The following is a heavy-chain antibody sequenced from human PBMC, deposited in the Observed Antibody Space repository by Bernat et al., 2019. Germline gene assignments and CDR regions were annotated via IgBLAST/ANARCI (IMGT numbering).Heavy chain of an antibody. CDR2: NSAYNGNT. D-gene: IGHD3-22*01. CDR1: GYTFTSYG. CDR3: ARRQYYDSSGYYYVGFDY. Sequence: QVQLVQSGAEVKKPGASVKVSCKASGYTFTSYGISWVRQAPGQGLEWMGWNSAYNGNTNYAQKLQGRVTMTTDTSTSTAYMELRSLRSDDTAVYYCARRQYYDSSGYYYVGFDYWGQGTLVTVSS. V-gene: IGHV1-18*01. J-gene: IGHJ4*02.